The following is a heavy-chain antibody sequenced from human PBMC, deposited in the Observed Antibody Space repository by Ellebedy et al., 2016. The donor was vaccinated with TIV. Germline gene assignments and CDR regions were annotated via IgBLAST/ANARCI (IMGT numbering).Heavy chain of an antibody. CDR1: GFTFSSYA. CDR3: VKDIRVWFGELFY. D-gene: IGHD3-10*01. CDR2: ISSNGGST. Sequence: GESLKISCSASGFTFSSYAMHWVRQAPGKGLEYVSAISSNGGSTYYADSVKGRFTISRDNSKNTLYLQMSSLRAEDTAVYYCVKDIRVWFGELFYWGQGTLVTVSS. J-gene: IGHJ4*02. V-gene: IGHV3-64D*06.